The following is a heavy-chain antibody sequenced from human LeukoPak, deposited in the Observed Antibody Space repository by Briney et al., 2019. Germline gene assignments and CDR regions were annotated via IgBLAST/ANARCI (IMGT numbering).Heavy chain of an antibody. CDR3: ARGVKYCSGGSCSDFDY. CDR2: IYHSGST. J-gene: IGHJ4*02. D-gene: IGHD2-15*01. Sequence: PSETLSLTCTVSGYSISSGYYWGWIRQPPGKGLEWIGSIYHSGSTYYNPSLKSRVTISVDTSKNQFSLKLSSVTAADTAVYYCARGVKYCSGGSCSDFDYWGQGTLVTVSS. V-gene: IGHV4-38-2*02. CDR1: GYSISSGYY.